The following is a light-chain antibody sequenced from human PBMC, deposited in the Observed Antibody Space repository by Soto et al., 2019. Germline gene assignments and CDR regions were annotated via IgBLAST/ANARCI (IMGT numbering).Light chain of an antibody. J-gene: IGLJ2*01. CDR2: DVI. Sequence: QSVLTQPASVSGSPGQSITISCTGTSSDVGAYNYVSWHQQLPGKAPKLIIYDVIHRPSGIPCRFSAPKSGNTASLTISGLQADDEAAYHCSSYTSSNSVIFGAGTKLTVL. CDR3: SSYTSSNSVI. CDR1: SSDVGAYNY. V-gene: IGLV2-14*03.